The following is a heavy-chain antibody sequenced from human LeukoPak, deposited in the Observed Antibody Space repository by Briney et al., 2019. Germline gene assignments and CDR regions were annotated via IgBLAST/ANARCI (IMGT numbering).Heavy chain of an antibody. V-gene: IGHV3-21*01. J-gene: IGHJ3*02. Sequence: SPGGSLRLSCAASGFTFSTYSMNWVRQAPGKGLGWVPSITSSSDYIYYADSVKGRFTISRDNAKNSLYLQMNSLRAEDTAVYYCARESCSGGSCYSAAFDIWGQGTMVTVSS. D-gene: IGHD2-15*01. CDR2: ITSSSDYI. CDR3: ARESCSGGSCYSAAFDI. CDR1: GFTFSTYS.